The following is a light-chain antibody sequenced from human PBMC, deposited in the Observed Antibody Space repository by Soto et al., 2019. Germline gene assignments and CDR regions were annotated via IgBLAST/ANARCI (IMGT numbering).Light chain of an antibody. V-gene: IGLV7-46*01. CDR2: DTS. CDR1: TGDVTNGRW. CDR3: LLFYDGVAV. Sequence: QAVVSQEPSLTVSPGGTVTLTCGSSTGDVTNGRWPYWFQQRPGQVPRTLIHDTSNKHSWTPARFSGSLLGDKAALTLSGAQPEDEAAYYCLLFYDGVAVFGGGTQLTVL. J-gene: IGLJ7*01.